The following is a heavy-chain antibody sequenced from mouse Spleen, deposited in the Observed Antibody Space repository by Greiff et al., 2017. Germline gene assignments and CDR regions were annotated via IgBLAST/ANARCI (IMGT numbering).Heavy chain of an antibody. CDR3: AREGYGSSSYYAMDY. D-gene: IGHD1-1*01. Sequence: VQLQQPGAELVKPGASVKLSCKASGYTFTSYWMHWVKQRPGQGLEWIGMIHPNSGSTNYNEKFKSKATLTVDKSSSTAYMQLSSLTSEDSAVYYCAREGYGSSSYYAMDYWGQGTSVTVSS. CDR2: IHPNSGST. V-gene: IGHV1-64*01. J-gene: IGHJ4*01. CDR1: GYTFTSYW.